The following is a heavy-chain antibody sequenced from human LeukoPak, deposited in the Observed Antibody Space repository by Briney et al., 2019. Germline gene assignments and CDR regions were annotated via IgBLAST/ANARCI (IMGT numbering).Heavy chain of an antibody. CDR2: INHSGST. D-gene: IGHD6-19*01. CDR1: GGSFSGYY. V-gene: IGHV4-34*01. J-gene: IGHJ4*02. Sequence: SETLSLTCAVYGGSFSGYYWSWIRQPPGKGLEWIGEINHSGSTNYNPSLKSRVTISVDTSKNQFSLKLSSVTAADTAVYYCARQYSSGWYAAYDYWGQGTLVTVSS. CDR3: ARQYSSGWYAAYDY.